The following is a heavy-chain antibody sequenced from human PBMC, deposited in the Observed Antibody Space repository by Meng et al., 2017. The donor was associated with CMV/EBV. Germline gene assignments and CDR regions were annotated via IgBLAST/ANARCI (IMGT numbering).Heavy chain of an antibody. CDR1: GYTFTGYY. D-gene: IGHD2-2*01. CDR2: INPNSGGT. Sequence: VKVSCKASGYTFTGYYMHWVRQAPGQGLEWMGWINPNSGGTNYAQKFQGRVTMTRDTSISTAYMELSRLRSDDTAVYYCARGGYCSSTSCSDYYYYYGMDVWGQGTTVTVSS. CDR3: ARGGYCSSTSCSDYYYYYGMDV. J-gene: IGHJ6*02. V-gene: IGHV1-2*02.